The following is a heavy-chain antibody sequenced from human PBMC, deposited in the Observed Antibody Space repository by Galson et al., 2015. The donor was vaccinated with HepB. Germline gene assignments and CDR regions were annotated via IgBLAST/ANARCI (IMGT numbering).Heavy chain of an antibody. CDR2: IRRRTEDFAT. V-gene: IGHV3-73*01. Sequence: SLRLSCAASGFSFSDSPIHWVRQASGKGLEWVGHIRRRTEDFATAYAESVEGRFTISRDDSNYRAYLQMDNPKIEDTAIYYCAGQTDSCHDFWGQGTLVTVSS. J-gene: IGHJ4*02. CDR1: GFSFSDSP. D-gene: IGHD2-2*01. CDR3: AGQTDSCHDF.